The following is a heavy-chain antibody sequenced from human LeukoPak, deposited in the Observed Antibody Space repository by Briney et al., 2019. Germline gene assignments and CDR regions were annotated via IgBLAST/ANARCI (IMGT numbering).Heavy chain of an antibody. J-gene: IGHJ4*02. CDR3: ARGGSTTTPRYYFDY. Sequence: GGSLRLSCAASGFTFSSYSMNWVRQAPGKGLEWVSSISSSSSYIYYADSVKGRFTISRDNAKNSLYLQMNSLRAEDTAVYYCARGGSTTTPRYYFDYWGQGTLVTVSS. CDR1: GFTFSSYS. V-gene: IGHV3-21*01. D-gene: IGHD4-17*01. CDR2: ISSSSSYI.